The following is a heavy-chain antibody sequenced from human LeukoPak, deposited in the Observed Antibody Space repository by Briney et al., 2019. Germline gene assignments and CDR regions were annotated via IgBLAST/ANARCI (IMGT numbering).Heavy chain of an antibody. CDR3: ARGVYYDYVWGGYYFDY. J-gene: IGHJ4*02. CDR1: GGSISSSSYY. CDR2: IYYSGST. Sequence: SETLSLTCTVSGGSISSSSYYWGWIRQPPGKGLEWIGSIYYSGSTYYNPSLKSRVTISVDTSKSQFSLKLSSVTAADTAVYYCARGVYYDYVWGGYYFDYWGQGTLVTVSS. V-gene: IGHV4-39*07. D-gene: IGHD3-16*01.